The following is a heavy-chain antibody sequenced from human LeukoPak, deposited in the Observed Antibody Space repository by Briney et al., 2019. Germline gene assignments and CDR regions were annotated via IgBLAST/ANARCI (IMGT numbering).Heavy chain of an antibody. CDR1: GFTVSSNY. Sequence: GGSLRLPCAASGFTVSSNYMSWVRQAPGKGLEWVANIKQDGSEKYYVDSVKGRFTISRDNAKNSLYLQMNSLRAEDTAVYHCARGGGGYVGFDYWGQGTLVTVSS. D-gene: IGHD5-12*01. CDR3: ARGGGGYVGFDY. CDR2: IKQDGSEK. V-gene: IGHV3-7*03. J-gene: IGHJ4*02.